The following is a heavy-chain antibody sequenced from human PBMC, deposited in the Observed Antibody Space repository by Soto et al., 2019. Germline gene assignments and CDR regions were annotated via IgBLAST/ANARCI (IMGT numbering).Heavy chain of an antibody. CDR2: IYSSGNS. CDR3: ASALTGDYVGFDY. D-gene: IGHD3-9*01. Sequence: QVQLQESGPGLVKPSQTLSLTCSVSGASISRDDYYWSWIRQHPGKGLEWIAYIYSSGNSYYNPSLSRRVAISLDTSKNQCSLRLISVTAADTGVYYCASALTGDYVGFDYWGQGTPATVSS. V-gene: IGHV4-31*03. J-gene: IGHJ4*02. CDR1: GASISRDDYY.